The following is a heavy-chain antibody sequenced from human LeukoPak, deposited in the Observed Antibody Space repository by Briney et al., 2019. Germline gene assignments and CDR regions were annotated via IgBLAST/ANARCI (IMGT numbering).Heavy chain of an antibody. J-gene: IGHJ5*02. Sequence: SQTLSLTCAISGDSVSSNSASWNWIRQSPSRGLEWLGRTYYRSKWNPDYAVSVEGRITINPDTSKNQFSLYLNSVTPEDTAVYYCARDPDRLYEWGPFDPWGQGTLVTVSS. CDR2: TYYRSKWNP. CDR3: ARDPDRLYEWGPFDP. CDR1: GDSVSSNSAS. V-gene: IGHV6-1*01. D-gene: IGHD1-26*01.